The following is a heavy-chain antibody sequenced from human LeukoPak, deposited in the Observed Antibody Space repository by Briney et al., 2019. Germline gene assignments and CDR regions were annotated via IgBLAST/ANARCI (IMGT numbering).Heavy chain of an antibody. CDR1: GGTFSSYA. J-gene: IGHJ5*02. CDR2: IIPIFGTA. Sequence: SVKVSCKASGGTFSSYAISWVRQAPGQGLEWMGRIIPIFGTANYAQTFQGRVTITTDESTSTAYMELSSLRSEDTAVYYCARDLWDDYRDNWFDPWGQGTLVTVSS. CDR3: ARDLWDDYRDNWFDP. D-gene: IGHD4-11*01. V-gene: IGHV1-69*05.